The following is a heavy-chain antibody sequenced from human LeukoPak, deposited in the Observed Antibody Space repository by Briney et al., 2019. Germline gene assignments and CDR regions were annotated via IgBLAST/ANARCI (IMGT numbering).Heavy chain of an antibody. CDR1: GGSISSSNW. J-gene: IGHJ3*02. CDR2: IYHSGST. CDR3: ARTMIVVQDAFDI. Sequence: PSETLSLTCAVSGGSISSSNWWGWVRQPPGKGLEWIGEIYHSGSTNYNPSLKSRVTISVDKSKNQFSLKLSSVTAADTAVYYCARTMIVVQDAFDIWGQGTMVTVSS. V-gene: IGHV4-4*02. D-gene: IGHD3-22*01.